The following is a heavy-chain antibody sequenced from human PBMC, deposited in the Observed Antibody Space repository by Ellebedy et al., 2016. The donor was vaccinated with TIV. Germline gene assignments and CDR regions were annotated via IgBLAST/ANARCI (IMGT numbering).Heavy chain of an antibody. Sequence: ASVQVSCKASGFTLTSYGFSWVRHAPGQGLEWVGWISAYTGDTEYAQKFQGRVTLTTDTSTSTVYMELRSLRSDDTAIYFCAREMVQGMVSRYLWFDFWGQGTLVTVSS. CDR3: AREMVQGMVSRYLWFDF. CDR1: GFTLTSYG. V-gene: IGHV1-18*01. J-gene: IGHJ1*01. CDR2: ISAYTGDT. D-gene: IGHD5/OR15-5a*01.